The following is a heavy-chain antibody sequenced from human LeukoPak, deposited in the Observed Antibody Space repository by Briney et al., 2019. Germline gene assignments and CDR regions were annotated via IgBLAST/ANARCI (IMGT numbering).Heavy chain of an antibody. D-gene: IGHD6-19*01. Sequence: GGSLRLSCAASGFTFSSYAMSWVRHSPGKGLEWVSAISGSGGSTYYADSVKGRFTISRDNSKNTLYLQMNSLRAEDTAVYYCAKDTGGIAVAGTRFDYWGQGTLVTVSS. CDR3: AKDTGGIAVAGTRFDY. CDR2: ISGSGGST. CDR1: GFTFSSYA. J-gene: IGHJ4*02. V-gene: IGHV3-23*01.